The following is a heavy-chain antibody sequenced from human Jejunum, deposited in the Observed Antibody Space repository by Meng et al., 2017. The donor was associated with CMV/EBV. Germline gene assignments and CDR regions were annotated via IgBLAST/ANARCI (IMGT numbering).Heavy chain of an antibody. CDR3: TRASVADTTFDY. Sequence: SCEASGDTFISYGIGWVRQAPGQGLEWMGWISAYNGNTNYAQKFQGRVTMTTDTSTSTAYMELRSLRSDDTAVYYCTRASVADTTFDYWGQGTLGTGAS. J-gene: IGHJ4*02. D-gene: IGHD6-19*01. CDR1: GDTFISYG. V-gene: IGHV1-18*01. CDR2: ISAYNGNT.